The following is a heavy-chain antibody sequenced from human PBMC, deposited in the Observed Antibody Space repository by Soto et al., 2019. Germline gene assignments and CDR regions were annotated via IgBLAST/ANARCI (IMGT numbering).Heavy chain of an antibody. CDR3: ARVIGVSWAYYFDA. D-gene: IGHD3-10*01. V-gene: IGHV4-59*01. CDR2: IYDSGST. CDR1: GGSMSSYY. J-gene: IGHJ4*02. Sequence: SETLSLTCSVSGGSMSSYYWSWIRQPPGKGLEWIGYIYDSGSTDYNPSLKSRVTISADTSKNQFSLKLRSVTAADTAIYYCARVIGVSWAYYFDAWGQGTLVTVSS.